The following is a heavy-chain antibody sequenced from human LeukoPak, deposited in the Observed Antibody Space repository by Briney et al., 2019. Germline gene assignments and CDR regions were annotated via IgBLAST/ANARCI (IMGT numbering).Heavy chain of an antibody. CDR3: ARVYDFWSGYHGYFDY. CDR1: GGSISSSNW. CDR2: IYHSGST. J-gene: IGHJ4*02. D-gene: IGHD3-3*01. Sequence: SETLSLTCAVSGGSISSSNWWSWVRQPPGKGLEWIGEIYHSGSTNYNPSLKSRVTISVGKSKNQFSLKLSSVTAADTAVYYCARVYDFWSGYHGYFDYWGQGTLVTVSS. V-gene: IGHV4-4*02.